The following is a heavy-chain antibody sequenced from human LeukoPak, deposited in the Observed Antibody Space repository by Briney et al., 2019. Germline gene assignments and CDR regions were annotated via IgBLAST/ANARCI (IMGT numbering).Heavy chain of an antibody. CDR3: ARHTSNSSYSPWRVFDN. V-gene: IGHV4-59*08. J-gene: IGHJ4*02. CDR2: IYHSGTT. D-gene: IGHD1-26*01. Sequence: KPSETLSLTCTVSRGSITGYYWSWIRQPPGKGLEWIGYIYHSGTTNYNPSLKSRVIMSVDTSKNHFSLKLYSVTAADAAIYYCARHTSNSSYSPWRVFDNWGQGTLVTVSS. CDR1: RGSITGYY.